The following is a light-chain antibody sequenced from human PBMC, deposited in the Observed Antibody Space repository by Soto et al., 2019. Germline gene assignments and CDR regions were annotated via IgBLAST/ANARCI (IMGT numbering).Light chain of an antibody. CDR1: SSDVGGYNY. CDR2: DVH. V-gene: IGLV2-14*01. Sequence: QAVVTQPASVSGSPGQSITISCTGTSSDVGGYNYVSWYQQRPGKAPKLIIYDVHNRPSGVSNRFSGSKSGNTASLTISGLQAEDEADYYCSSYTSSSNVVFGGGTKLTVL. J-gene: IGLJ2*01. CDR3: SSYTSSSNVV.